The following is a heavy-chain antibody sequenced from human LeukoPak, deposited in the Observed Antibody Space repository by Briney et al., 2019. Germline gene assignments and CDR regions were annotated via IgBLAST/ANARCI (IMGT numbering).Heavy chain of an antibody. CDR2: ISYDGSNK. V-gene: IGHV3-30*04. CDR3: ARGRHYNILTGFRDRILGFDY. D-gene: IGHD3-9*01. CDR1: GFTFSSYA. J-gene: IGHJ4*02. Sequence: GGSLRLSCAASGFTFSSYAMHWVRQAPGKGLEWVAVISYDGSNKYYADSVKGRFTISRDNSKNTLSLQMNSLRADDTAVYYCARGRHYNILTGFRDRILGFDYWGQGTLVTVSS.